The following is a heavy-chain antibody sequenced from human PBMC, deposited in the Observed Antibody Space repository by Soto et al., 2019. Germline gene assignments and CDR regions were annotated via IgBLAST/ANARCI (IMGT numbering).Heavy chain of an antibody. CDR1: GCTFTSYD. D-gene: IGHD3-10*01. V-gene: IGHV1-8*01. CDR3: ARVSLNSITKSQGWFDP. J-gene: IGHJ5*02. CDR2: MNPNSGNT. Sequence: ASVKVSCKASGCTFTSYDINWVRQATGQGLEWMGWMNPNSGNTGYAQKFQGRVTMTRNTSISTAYMELSSLRSEDTAVYYCARVSLNSITKSQGWFDPWGQGTLVTVSS.